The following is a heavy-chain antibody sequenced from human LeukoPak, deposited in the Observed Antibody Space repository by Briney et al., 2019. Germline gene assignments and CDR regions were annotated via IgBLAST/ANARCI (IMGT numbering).Heavy chain of an antibody. CDR1: GFTFSSYW. D-gene: IGHD3-22*01. CDR2: IKGDGNT. V-gene: IGHV3-74*01. CDR3: ARAPSEIGGYYPEYFRH. J-gene: IGHJ1*01. Sequence: GGSLRLSCAASGFTFSSYWMHWVRQAPGKGLVWVSRIKGDGNTNYADSVKGRFTISRDNAKNTVFLKMNSLRAEDTGVYYCARAPSEIGGYYPEYFRHWGQGTLVTVSS.